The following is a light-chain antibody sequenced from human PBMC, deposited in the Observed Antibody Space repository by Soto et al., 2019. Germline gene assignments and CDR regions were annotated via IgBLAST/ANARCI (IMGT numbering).Light chain of an antibody. CDR1: SSNIGARHD. CDR3: QSYDSRLSGWGL. CDR2: GNS. V-gene: IGLV1-40*01. J-gene: IGLJ2*01. Sequence: QSVLTQPPSVSGAPGQRVTITCTGSSSNIGARHDVHWYQQLPGTAPKLLIYGNSNRPSGVPDRFSGSKSGTSASLAITGLQADDEADYYCQSYDSRLSGWGLFGGGTKLTVL.